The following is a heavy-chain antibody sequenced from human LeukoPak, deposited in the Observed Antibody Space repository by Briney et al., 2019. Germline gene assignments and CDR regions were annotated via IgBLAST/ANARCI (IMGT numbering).Heavy chain of an antibody. D-gene: IGHD3-9*01. CDR3: AKGLRYFDWLLH. Sequence: GGSLRLSCAASGSTFSSYGMHWVRQAPGKGLEWVAFIRYDGSNKYYADSVKGRFTISRDNSKNTLYLQMNSLRAEDTAVYYCAKGLRYFDWLLHWGQGTLVTVSS. J-gene: IGHJ4*02. CDR2: IRYDGSNK. V-gene: IGHV3-30*02. CDR1: GSTFSSYG.